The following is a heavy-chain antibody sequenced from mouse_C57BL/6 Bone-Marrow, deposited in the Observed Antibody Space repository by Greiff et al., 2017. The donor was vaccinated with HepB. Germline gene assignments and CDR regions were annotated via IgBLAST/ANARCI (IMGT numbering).Heavy chain of an antibody. D-gene: IGHD1-1*01. CDR3: ASPDYYGSSSYYYAMDY. J-gene: IGHJ4*01. V-gene: IGHV14-2*01. CDR2: IDPEDGET. Sequence: VQLQQSGAELVKPGASVKLSCSASGFNIKDYYMHWVKQRTEQGLEWIGRIDPEDGETKYAPKFQGKATITADTSSNTAYLQLSSLTSEDTAVYYCASPDYYGSSSYYYAMDYWGQGTSVTVSS. CDR1: GFNIKDYY.